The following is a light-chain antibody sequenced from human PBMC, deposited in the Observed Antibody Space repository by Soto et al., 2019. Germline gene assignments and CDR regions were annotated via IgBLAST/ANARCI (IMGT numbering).Light chain of an antibody. CDR2: GAS. V-gene: IGKV3-15*01. CDR3: QQDNNWPPIT. J-gene: IGKJ1*01. Sequence: EVVITQSPATLAVPPGERATLSCRASHSVSSNLASYQQKPGQAPSLLIYGASTRATGIPARFSGSGSGTEFTPTISSLQSEDFAVYYCQQDNNWPPITFGQGTKVDIK. CDR1: HSVSSN.